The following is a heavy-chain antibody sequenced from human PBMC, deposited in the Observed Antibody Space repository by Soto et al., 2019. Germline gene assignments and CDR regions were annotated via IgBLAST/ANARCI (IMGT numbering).Heavy chain of an antibody. CDR2: IWYDGSNK. D-gene: IGHD1-1*01. V-gene: IGHV3-33*01. J-gene: IGHJ6*02. CDR3: ARGSRNWNQHHPSPYHYYYYGMDV. CDR1: GFTFSSYG. Sequence: GGSLRLSCAASGFTFSSYGMHWVRQAPGKGLEWVAVIWYDGSNKYYADSVKGRFTISRDNSKNTLYLQMNSLRAEDTAVYYCARGSRNWNQHHPSPYHYYYYGMDVWGQGTTVTVSS.